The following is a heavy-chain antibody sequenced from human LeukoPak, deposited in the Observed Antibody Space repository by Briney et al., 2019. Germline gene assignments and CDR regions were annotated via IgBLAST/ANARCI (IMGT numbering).Heavy chain of an antibody. D-gene: IGHD3-22*01. Sequence: PGGSLRLSCAASGFTFSSYGMHWVRQAPGKGLEWVAFIRYDGSNKYYADSVKGRFTISRDNSKNTLYLQMNSLRAEDTAVYYCAKDRAPYYDSSGYYPDYWGQGTLVTVSS. CDR2: IRYDGSNK. CDR1: GFTFSSYG. V-gene: IGHV3-30*02. J-gene: IGHJ4*02. CDR3: AKDRAPYYDSSGYYPDY.